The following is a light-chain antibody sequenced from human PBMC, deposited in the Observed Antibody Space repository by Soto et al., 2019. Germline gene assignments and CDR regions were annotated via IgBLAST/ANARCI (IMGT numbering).Light chain of an antibody. Sequence: EIVLTQSAGSLYLFPGERATLXCRASQSASGCYQAWYQQKPRQAPMLLSYGAFRRATGSPHRFSGSGSATEFTRPISSLQSEDFAVYFGQQYNKWPETFGQGTKVDIK. CDR1: QSASGCY. J-gene: IGKJ1*01. V-gene: IGKV3-20*01. CDR2: GAF. CDR3: QQYNKWPET.